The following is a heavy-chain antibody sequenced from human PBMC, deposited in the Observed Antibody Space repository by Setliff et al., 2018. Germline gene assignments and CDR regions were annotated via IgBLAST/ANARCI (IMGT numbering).Heavy chain of an antibody. V-gene: IGHV1-3*01. CDR3: VRNLAFRSQLYRFDY. CDR2: INGSGNT. J-gene: IGHJ4*02. CDR1: GYSFTSYA. D-gene: IGHD6-6*01. Sequence: ASVKVSCKASGYSFTSYAIHWVRQAPGQRLEWMGWINGSGNTKYSGKFQDRVTITSDTSASTAYMEVSSLRSEDTAVYYCVRNLAFRSQLYRFDYWGQGALVTVSS.